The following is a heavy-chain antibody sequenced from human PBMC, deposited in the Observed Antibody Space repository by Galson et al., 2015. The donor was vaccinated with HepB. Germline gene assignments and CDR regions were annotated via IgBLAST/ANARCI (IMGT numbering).Heavy chain of an antibody. D-gene: IGHD3-22*01. CDR1: GFTFSSYW. CDR3: ARSGHYYDSSGFSPPRAFDI. Sequence: SLRLSCAASGFTFSSYWMSWVRQAPGKGLEWVANIKQDGSEKYYVDSVKGRFTISRDNAKNSLYLQMNSLRTEDTAVYYCARSGHYYDSSGFSPPRAFDIWGQGTMVTVSS. V-gene: IGHV3-7*03. J-gene: IGHJ3*02. CDR2: IKQDGSEK.